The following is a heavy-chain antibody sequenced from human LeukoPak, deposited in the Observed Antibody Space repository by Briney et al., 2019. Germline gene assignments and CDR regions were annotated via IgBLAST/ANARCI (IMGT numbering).Heavy chain of an antibody. CDR2: ISHDGSYQ. CDR3: LPELGAKNYFDY. CDR1: GFTFSGHA. Sequence: PGGSLRLSCAASGFTFSGHAMHWVRQAPGKGLELLAYISHDGSYQYHVDSVKGRFTVSRDNSKNTLYLQMNSLSAEDSAVYYCLPELGAKNYFDYWGQGTLDTVSS. V-gene: IGHV3-30*02. J-gene: IGHJ4*02. D-gene: IGHD1-14*01.